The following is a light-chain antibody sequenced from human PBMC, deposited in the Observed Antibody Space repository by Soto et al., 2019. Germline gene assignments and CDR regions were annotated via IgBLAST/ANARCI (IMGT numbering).Light chain of an antibody. CDR2: TAS. J-gene: IGKJ4*01. CDR3: QQGKSFPLT. CDR1: QDINSW. V-gene: IGKV1-12*01. Sequence: DIQMTQSPSSVSASVGDRVTITCRASQDINSWLGWYQQKPGLAPKLLIYTASSLQGGVPSRFSGSRSGTDFTLTNSSLQPEDLATYYCQQGKSFPLTFGGGTKVDIK.